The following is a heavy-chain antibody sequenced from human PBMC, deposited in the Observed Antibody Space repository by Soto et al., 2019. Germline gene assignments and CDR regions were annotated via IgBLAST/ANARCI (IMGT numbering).Heavy chain of an antibody. D-gene: IGHD3-3*01. J-gene: IGHJ5*02. Sequence: SETLSLTCTVSGGSISSYYWSWIRQPPGKGLEWIGYIYYSGSTNYNPSLKSRVTISVDTSKNQFSLKLSSVTAADTAVYYCARGSRDFWSGYDVNWFDPWGQGTLVTVSS. CDR2: IYYSGST. CDR3: ARGSRDFWSGYDVNWFDP. V-gene: IGHV4-59*01. CDR1: GGSISSYY.